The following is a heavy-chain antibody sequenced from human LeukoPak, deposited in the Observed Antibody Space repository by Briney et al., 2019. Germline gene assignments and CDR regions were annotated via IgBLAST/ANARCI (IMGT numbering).Heavy chain of an antibody. D-gene: IGHD1-26*01. CDR3: ARHSGSSPHYFDY. Sequence: SETLSLTCTVSVGPISSYYWSWLRQPPGKGLEWIGFIYYSGSTHYKSSLKSRVTISVDTSKNQFSLRLSSVTAADTAVYYCARHSGSSPHYFDYWGQGTLVTVSS. CDR2: IYYSGST. J-gene: IGHJ4*02. V-gene: IGHV4-59*08. CDR1: VGPISSYY.